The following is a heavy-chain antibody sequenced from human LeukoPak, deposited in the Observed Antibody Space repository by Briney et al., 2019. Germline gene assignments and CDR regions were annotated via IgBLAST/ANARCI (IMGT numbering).Heavy chain of an antibody. CDR3: STVEHF. Sequence: GGSLRLSCSASGLTLSGYWMHWVRQIPGKRLVWVSRIDSDGSGTSYADSVKGRFTISRDDVENMLYLQMNSLRVEDTGLYYCSTVEHFWGQGTLVTVSS. CDR1: GLTLSGYW. J-gene: IGHJ4*02. CDR2: IDSDGSGT. V-gene: IGHV3-74*01. D-gene: IGHD1/OR15-1a*01.